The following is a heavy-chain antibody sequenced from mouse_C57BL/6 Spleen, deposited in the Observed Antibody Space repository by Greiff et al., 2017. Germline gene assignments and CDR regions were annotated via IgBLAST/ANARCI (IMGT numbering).Heavy chain of an antibody. CDR3: TRGDEGGYGNYGDFDY. V-gene: IGHV1-15*01. D-gene: IGHD2-1*01. CDR1: GYTFTDYE. CDR2: IDPETGGT. J-gene: IGHJ2*01. Sequence: QVQLQQSGAELVRPGASVTLSCKASGYTFTDYEMHWVKQTPVHGLEWIGAIDPETGGTAYNQKFKGKAILTADKSSSTAYMELRSLTAEDSAGYYWTRGDEGGYGNYGDFDYWGQGTTLTVSA.